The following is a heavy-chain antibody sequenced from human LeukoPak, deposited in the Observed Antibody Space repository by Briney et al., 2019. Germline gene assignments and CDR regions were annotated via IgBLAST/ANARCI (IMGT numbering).Heavy chain of an antibody. CDR2: MNPNSGNT. J-gene: IGHJ6*03. D-gene: IGHD5-18*01. Sequence: ASVKVSCKASGYTFTSYDINWVRQATGQGLEWMGWMNPNSGNTAYAQKFQGRVTMTRDTSISTAYMELSRLRSDDTAVYYCARVGADTAMRYYYYMDVWGKGTTVTISS. CDR1: GYTFTSYD. V-gene: IGHV1-8*02. CDR3: ARVGADTAMRYYYYMDV.